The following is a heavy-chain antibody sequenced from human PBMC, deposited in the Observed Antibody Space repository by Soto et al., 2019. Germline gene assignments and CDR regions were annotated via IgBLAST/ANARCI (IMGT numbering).Heavy chain of an antibody. CDR1: GGSISSSSYY. Sequence: QLQLQESGPGLVKPSETLSLTCTVSGGSISSSSYYWGWIRQPPGKGLEWIGSIYYSGSTYYNPSLKSRVTISVDTSKNQSSLKLSSVTAADPAVYYCARRRGYSYGFDYWGQGTLVTVSS. J-gene: IGHJ4*02. CDR2: IYYSGST. CDR3: ARRRGYSYGFDY. D-gene: IGHD5-18*01. V-gene: IGHV4-39*01.